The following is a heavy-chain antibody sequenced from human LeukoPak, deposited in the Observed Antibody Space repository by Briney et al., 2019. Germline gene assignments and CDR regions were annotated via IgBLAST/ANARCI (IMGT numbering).Heavy chain of an antibody. CDR2: IYTSGST. D-gene: IGHD3-22*01. V-gene: IGHV4-4*09. Sequence: SETLSLTCTVSGASISSSYWSWIRQPPGKGLEWIGYIYTSGSTNYNPSLKSRVTISVDMSKNQFSLNLSSVTAADTAVYYCARHLSGYSNFDYWGQGTLVTVSS. J-gene: IGHJ4*02. CDR3: ARHLSGYSNFDY. CDR1: GASISSSY.